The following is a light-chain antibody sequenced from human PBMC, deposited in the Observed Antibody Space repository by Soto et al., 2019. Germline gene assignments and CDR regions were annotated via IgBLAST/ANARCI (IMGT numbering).Light chain of an antibody. CDR1: QSISSY. CDR2: AAS. Sequence: DIQMTQSPSSLSASVGDRVTITCRASQSISSYLNWYQQKPGTAPKLLIYAASSLQSGVPSRFSGSGSGTDFTLTISSLQPEDFATYYCQQSYSTPWTVGQGTKAEIK. V-gene: IGKV1-39*01. CDR3: QQSYSTPWT. J-gene: IGKJ1*01.